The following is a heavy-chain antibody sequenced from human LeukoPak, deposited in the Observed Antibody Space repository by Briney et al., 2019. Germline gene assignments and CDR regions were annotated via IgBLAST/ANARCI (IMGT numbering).Heavy chain of an antibody. J-gene: IGHJ4*02. CDR2: ISGSGGST. CDR3: AKVSSSWYLSDY. D-gene: IGHD6-13*01. V-gene: IGHV3-23*01. CDR1: GFTFSSYA. Sequence: PGGSLRLSCAASGFTFSSYAMSWVRQAPGKGLEWVSAISGSGGSTYYADSVKGRFTISRDNSKNTLYLQMNSLRAEDTVVYYCAKVSSSWYLSDYWGQGTLVTVSS.